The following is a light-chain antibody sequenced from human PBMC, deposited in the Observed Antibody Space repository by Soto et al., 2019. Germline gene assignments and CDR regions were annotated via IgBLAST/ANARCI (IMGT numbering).Light chain of an antibody. J-gene: IGLJ1*01. CDR1: SSDVGRYNF. CDR3: CSYSSSDSYV. Sequence: QSALTQPASVSGSPGQSFTVSCTGSSSDVGRYNFVSWFQQHPGKVPKLIIYDVVNRPSGVSSRFSGSKSANVASLTISGLQADDDADYYCCSYSSSDSYVFGTGTKLTVL. V-gene: IGLV2-14*03. CDR2: DVV.